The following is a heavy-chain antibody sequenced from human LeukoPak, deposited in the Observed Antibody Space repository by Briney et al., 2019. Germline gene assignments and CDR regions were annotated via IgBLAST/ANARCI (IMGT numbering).Heavy chain of an antibody. CDR3: AKGGDYVWGSYPN. CDR1: GFTFSSYA. Sequence: GGSLRLSCAASGFTFSSYAMSWVRQAPGKGLEWVSAISGSGGSTYYADSVKGRFTISRDNSKNTLHLQMNSLRAEDTAVYYCAKGGDYVWGSYPNWGQGTLVTVSS. J-gene: IGHJ4*02. CDR2: ISGSGGST. V-gene: IGHV3-23*01. D-gene: IGHD3-16*01.